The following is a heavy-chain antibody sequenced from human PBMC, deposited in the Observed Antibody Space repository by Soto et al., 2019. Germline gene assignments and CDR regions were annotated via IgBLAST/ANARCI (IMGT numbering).Heavy chain of an antibody. D-gene: IGHD3-16*01. CDR3: AHRPPTSLTFAS. J-gene: IGHJ4*02. CDR2: LFGGEDQ. V-gene: IGHV2-5*02. Sequence: QITLKESGPTLVKPTQTLTLTCTFSGFSLSTSGVAVAWIRQPPGKALEWLALLFGGEDQRNSPSLKSRLTITKDTSKIQVALTMTNVDPVDTATYYCAHRPPTSLTFASWGQGTLVTVSS. CDR1: GFSLSTSGVA.